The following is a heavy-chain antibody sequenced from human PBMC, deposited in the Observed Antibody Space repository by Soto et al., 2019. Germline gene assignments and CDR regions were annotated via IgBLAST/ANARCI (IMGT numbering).Heavy chain of an antibody. CDR3: AKDRGYSGYDYDY. CDR2: ISGSGGST. J-gene: IGHJ4*02. V-gene: IGHV3-23*01. CDR1: GFTFSSYA. D-gene: IGHD5-12*01. Sequence: EVQLLESGGGLVQPGGSLRLSCAASGFTFSSYAMSWVRQAPGKGLEWVSAISGSGGSTYYADSVKGRFTISRDNSNNALYLLMNSLRAEDTAVYYCAKDRGYSGYDYDYWGQGTLVTVSS.